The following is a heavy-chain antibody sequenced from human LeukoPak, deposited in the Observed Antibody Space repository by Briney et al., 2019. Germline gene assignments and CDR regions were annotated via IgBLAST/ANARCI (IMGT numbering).Heavy chain of an antibody. J-gene: IGHJ4*02. CDR2: ISSSSRYI. CDR3: ARGGYYDSSGYYAY. CDR1: AFTFSSYS. V-gene: IGHV3-21*01. D-gene: IGHD3-22*01. Sequence: GGSLTLSCAASAFTFSSYSMNWVRQAPGKGREWVSSISSSSRYIHYADSVKGRLTISRDKAKNSLYLQMNSLRAGDTAVYYCARGGYYDSSGYYAYWGQGTLVTVSS.